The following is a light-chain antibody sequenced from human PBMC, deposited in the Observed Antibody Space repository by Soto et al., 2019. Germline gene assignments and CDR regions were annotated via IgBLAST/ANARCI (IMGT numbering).Light chain of an antibody. CDR2: DAS. V-gene: IGKV3-11*01. CDR1: QSVSSY. CDR3: QQRSNWPLT. J-gene: IGKJ4*01. Sequence: EIVLTQSPATLSLSPGERATLSCRASQSVSSYLAWYQQKPGQAPRLLIYDASNRATGIPARFSGSGSGTDFTHTISSLEPEDFAVYYCQQRSNWPLTFGGGTKVDIK.